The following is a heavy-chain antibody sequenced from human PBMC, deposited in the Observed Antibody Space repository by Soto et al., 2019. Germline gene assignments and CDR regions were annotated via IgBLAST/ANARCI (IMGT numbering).Heavy chain of an antibody. Sequence: SGGSLRLSCAASGFTFSSYGMHWVRQAPGKGLEWVAVISYDGSNKYYADSVKGRFTISRDNSKNTLYLQMNSLRAEDTAVHYCAKDQGSSSSDYYYYYGMDVWGQGTTVTVSS. D-gene: IGHD6-6*01. CDR3: AKDQGSSSSDYYYYYGMDV. J-gene: IGHJ6*02. V-gene: IGHV3-30*18. CDR2: ISYDGSNK. CDR1: GFTFSSYG.